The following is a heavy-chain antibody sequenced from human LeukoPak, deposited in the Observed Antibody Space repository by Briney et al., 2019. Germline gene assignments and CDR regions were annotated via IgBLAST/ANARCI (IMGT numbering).Heavy chain of an antibody. Sequence: ASVKLSCKASGYTFTSYGISWGRQAPGQGLEWMGWISAYNGNTNYAQKLKGRVTMTTDTSTSTAYMEPRSLTSDDTAVNYCARAPYSSSSYFDYWGQGTLVTVSS. CDR2: ISAYNGNT. CDR3: ARAPYSSSSYFDY. D-gene: IGHD6-13*01. V-gene: IGHV1-18*01. CDR1: GYTFTSYG. J-gene: IGHJ4*02.